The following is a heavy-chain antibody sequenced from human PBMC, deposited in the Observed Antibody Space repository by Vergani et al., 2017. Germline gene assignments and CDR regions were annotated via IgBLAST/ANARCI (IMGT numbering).Heavy chain of an antibody. J-gene: IGHJ3*02. V-gene: IGHV3-23*01. CDR2: ISGSGGST. CDR1: GFTFSSYA. CDR3: EKDHYGDYEGGPDAFDI. Sequence: EVQLLESGGGLVKPGGSLRLSCAASGFTFSSYAMSWVRQAPGKGLEWVSAISGSGGSTYYADSVKGRFTISRENSKNTLYLQRNSLRAEDTAVYYCEKDHYGDYEGGPDAFDIWGQGTMVTVSS. D-gene: IGHD4-17*01.